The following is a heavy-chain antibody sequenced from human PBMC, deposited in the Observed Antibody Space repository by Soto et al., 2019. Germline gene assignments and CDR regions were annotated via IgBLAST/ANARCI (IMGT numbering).Heavy chain of an antibody. Sequence: PSDTLSLTCTVSGCSISSSSYCWGWIRQPAGKGLEWIGYIYYSGSTNYIPSHKSRVCISVDMSKNQFSLKLSSVTAADTAVYYCARERPDGSRLDPWGQGTLVTVSS. CDR3: ARERPDGSRLDP. D-gene: IGHD6-13*01. V-gene: IGHV4-61*05. CDR1: GCSISSSSYC. J-gene: IGHJ5*02. CDR2: IYYSGST.